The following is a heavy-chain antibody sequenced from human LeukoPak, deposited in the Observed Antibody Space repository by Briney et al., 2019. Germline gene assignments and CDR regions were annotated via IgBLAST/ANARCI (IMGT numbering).Heavy chain of an antibody. V-gene: IGHV4-34*01. CDR2: INHSGST. J-gene: IGHJ3*02. CDR1: GGSFSGYY. CDR3: ARRYCSGGSCYSALDI. D-gene: IGHD2-15*01. Sequence: PSETLSLTCAVYGGSFSGYYWSWIRQPPGKGLEWIGEINHSGSTNYNPSLKSRVTISVDTSKNQFSLRVSSVTAADTAVYYCARRYCSGGSCYSALDIWGQGTMVTVSS.